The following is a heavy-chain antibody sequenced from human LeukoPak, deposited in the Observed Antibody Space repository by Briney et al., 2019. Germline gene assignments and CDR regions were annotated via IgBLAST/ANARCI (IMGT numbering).Heavy chain of an antibody. D-gene: IGHD6-19*01. CDR2: IPYEGSKK. CDR3: AKEQWLVPCD. Sequence: PGGSLRLSCATSGLAFRSYGIHWVRQTPAKGLEWVAYIPYEGSKKYYADSVRGRFTISRDNSKNTLYLQMNSLRAEDTAVYYCAKEQWLVPCDWGQGTLVTVSS. CDR1: GLAFRSYG. V-gene: IGHV3-30*02. J-gene: IGHJ4*02.